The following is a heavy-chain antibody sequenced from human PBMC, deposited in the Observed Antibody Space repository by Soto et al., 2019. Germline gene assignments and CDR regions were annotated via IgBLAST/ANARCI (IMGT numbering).Heavy chain of an antibody. Sequence: SQTLSLTCAISGDSVSSNSAAWNWIRQSPSRGLEWLGRTYYRSKWYNDYAVSVKSRITINPDTSKNQFSLQLNSVSPEDTAVYHFVRHQLPLRWADGSDVWGQGTLVTVSS. V-gene: IGHV6-1*01. J-gene: IGHJ3*01. D-gene: IGHD2-15*01. CDR2: TYYRSKWYN. CDR3: VRHQLPLRWADGSDV. CDR1: GDSVSSNSAA.